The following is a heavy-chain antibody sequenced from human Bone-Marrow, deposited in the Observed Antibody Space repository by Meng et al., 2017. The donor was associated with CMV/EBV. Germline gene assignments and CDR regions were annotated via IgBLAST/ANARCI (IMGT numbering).Heavy chain of an antibody. J-gene: IGHJ3*02. Sequence: SVKVSCKTSGDTFNNYPITWVRQAPGQGLEWVGRIIPILTLTTYAQMFQGRVTITADKSTNTVYMDLSSLRSEDAAVYYCATLSQNDPFDSWGHGTMVTVSS. CDR1: GDTFNNYP. V-gene: IGHV1-69*02. CDR2: IIPILTLT. CDR3: ATLSQNDPFDS.